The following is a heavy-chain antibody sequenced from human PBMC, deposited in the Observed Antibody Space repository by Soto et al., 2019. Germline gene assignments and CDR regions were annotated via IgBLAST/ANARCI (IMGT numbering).Heavy chain of an antibody. D-gene: IGHD1-26*01. CDR3: ARSVGATPFDY. CDR2: IYPSDSGT. CDR1: GYSFTSYW. V-gene: IGHV5-51*03. J-gene: IGHJ4*02. Sequence: EVQLVQSGAEVKKPGESLKISCQGSGYSFTSYWIGWVRQLTGKGLEWMGIIYPSDSGTTYSPSFQGHVTISADKSINTAYLQWSSLKASDTAMYYCARSVGATPFDYWGQGTLVTVSP.